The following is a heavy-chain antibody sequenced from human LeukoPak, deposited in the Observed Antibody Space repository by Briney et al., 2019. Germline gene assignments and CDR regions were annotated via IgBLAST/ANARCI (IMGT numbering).Heavy chain of an antibody. D-gene: IGHD3-22*01. J-gene: IGHJ4*02. Sequence: PGGSLRLSCAASGFTFDDYGMSWIRQPPGKGLEWIGYIYYSGSTNYNPSLKSRVTISVETSKNQFSLKLSSVTAADTAVYYCARVTGYMIEDYFDYWGQGTLVTVSS. CDR2: IYYSGST. CDR3: ARVTGYMIEDYFDY. CDR1: GFTFDDYG. V-gene: IGHV4-59*01.